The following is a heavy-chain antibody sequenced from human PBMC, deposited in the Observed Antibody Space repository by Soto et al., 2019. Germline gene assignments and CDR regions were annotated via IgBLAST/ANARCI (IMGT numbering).Heavy chain of an antibody. Sequence: QVQLVQSGAEVKKPGSSVKVSCKASAGTFRSYAFSWVRQAPGQGLEWMGRIIPMFATPKYAQKFQGRVTIIADESTRTAYMELSSLRYEDTAVYYCARAAVVSGATYCYYAMDAWGQGTTVTVSS. CDR3: ARAAVVSGATYCYYAMDA. J-gene: IGHJ6*02. CDR2: IIPMFATP. V-gene: IGHV1-69*01. CDR1: AGTFRSYA. D-gene: IGHD2-2*01.